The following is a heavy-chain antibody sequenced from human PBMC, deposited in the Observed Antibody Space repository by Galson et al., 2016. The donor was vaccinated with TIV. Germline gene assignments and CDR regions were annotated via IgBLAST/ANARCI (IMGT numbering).Heavy chain of an antibody. V-gene: IGHV1-69*02. D-gene: IGHD1-26*01. CDR3: ARRYSGSKNGFDM. CDR2: IIPMVGMT. J-gene: IGHJ3*02. CDR1: GGTFSSYS. Sequence: SVKVSCKASGGTFSSYSVSWVRQAPGQGLEWMGRIIPMVGMTNYAQKFQGKITITADRSTTTAYLELSSVRSEDTAVYYWARRYSGSKNGFDMWGQGTMVTVSS.